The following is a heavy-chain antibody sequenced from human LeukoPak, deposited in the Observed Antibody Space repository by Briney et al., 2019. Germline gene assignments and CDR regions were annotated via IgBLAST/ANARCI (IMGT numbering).Heavy chain of an antibody. V-gene: IGHV3-7*01. CDR3: AREQYCSSTSCYPLGTYYFDY. CDR2: IKQDGSEQ. J-gene: IGHJ4*02. Sequence: GGSLRLSCAASGFTFSSYWMSWVRQAPGKGLESVANIKQDGSEQYYVDSVKGRFTISRDNAKNSLYLQMNSLRAEDTAVYYCAREQYCSSTSCYPLGTYYFDYWGQGTLVTVSS. CDR1: GFTFSSYW. D-gene: IGHD2-2*01.